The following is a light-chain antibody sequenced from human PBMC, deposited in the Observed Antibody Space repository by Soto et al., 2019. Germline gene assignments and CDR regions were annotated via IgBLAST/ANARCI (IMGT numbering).Light chain of an antibody. CDR1: SRDIGGYNY. V-gene: IGLV2-14*01. J-gene: IGLJ1*01. Sequence: QSALTQPASVSGSPGQSITISCTGTSRDIGGYNYVSWHQQHPGKAPKVIITEVSNRPSGVSDRFSGSKSGNTASLTISGLQAEDEAHYYCSSYTSSSTAVFGTGTKLTVL. CDR3: SSYTSSSTAV. CDR2: EVS.